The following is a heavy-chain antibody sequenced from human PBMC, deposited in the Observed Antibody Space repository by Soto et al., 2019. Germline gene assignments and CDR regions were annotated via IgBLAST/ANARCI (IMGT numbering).Heavy chain of an antibody. CDR1: GDSISSYY. J-gene: IGHJ5*02. D-gene: IGHD6-25*01. Sequence: SGTLSLTCTVAGDSISSYYWSWIRQSAGKGLEWIGRIYTSNNTNYNPSLKIRVTMSLDTSKNQFSLKLASLTAADTAVYYFVKDTESSDWPGWVDPWGQGTLVTVSS. V-gene: IGHV4-4*07. CDR2: IYTSNNT. CDR3: VKDTESSDWPGWVDP.